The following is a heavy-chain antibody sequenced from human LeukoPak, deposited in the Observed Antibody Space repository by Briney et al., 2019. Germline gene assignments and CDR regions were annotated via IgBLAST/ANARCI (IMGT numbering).Heavy chain of an antibody. Sequence: PGGSLRLSCAASGLTFSDYHMSWIRQAPGKGLEWVSFTDTSGRYVYYGDSVKGRFTISRDNAKNLLFLQMNGLRAEDTALYYCARGRSITLLRGVAMSDGFDIWGQGAMVAVSS. CDR3: ARGRSITLLRGVAMSDGFDI. CDR1: GLTFSDYH. CDR2: TDTSGRYV. V-gene: IGHV3-11*04. D-gene: IGHD3-10*01. J-gene: IGHJ3*02.